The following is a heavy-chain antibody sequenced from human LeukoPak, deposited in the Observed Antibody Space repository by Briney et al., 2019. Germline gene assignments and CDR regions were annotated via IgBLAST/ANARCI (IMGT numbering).Heavy chain of an antibody. D-gene: IGHD2-2*01. CDR3: ARDYCSSTSCYRDDAFDI. J-gene: IGHJ3*02. CDR2: IYYSGST. CDR1: GGSMSSYH. V-gene: IGHV4-59*12. Sequence: SETLSLTCTVSGGSMSSYHWGWFRQPPGKGLEWIGYIYYSGSTSYNPSLKSRVTISVDTSKNQFSLKLSSVTAADTAVYYCARDYCSSTSCYRDDAFDIWGQGTMVTVSS.